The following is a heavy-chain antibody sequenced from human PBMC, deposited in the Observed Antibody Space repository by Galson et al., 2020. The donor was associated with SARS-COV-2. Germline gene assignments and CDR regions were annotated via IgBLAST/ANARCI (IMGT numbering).Heavy chain of an antibody. CDR3: ARGDYYDSSGRTGAFDI. CDR2: IYYSGST. Sequence: ASETLSLTCTVSGGSISSGGYYWSWIRQHPGKGLEWIGYIYYSGSTYYNPSLKSRVTISVDTSKNPFSLKLSSVTAADTAVYYCARGDYYDSSGRTGAFDIWGQGTMVTVSS. CDR1: GGSISSGGYY. V-gene: IGHV4-31*03. D-gene: IGHD3-22*01. J-gene: IGHJ3*02.